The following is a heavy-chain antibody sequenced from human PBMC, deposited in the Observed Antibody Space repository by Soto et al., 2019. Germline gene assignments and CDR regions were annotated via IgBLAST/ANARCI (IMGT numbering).Heavy chain of an antibody. CDR2: IYSGGKT. V-gene: IGHV3-53*01. D-gene: IGHD6-19*01. Sequence: GGSLRLSCAASGFTASTNYISWVRQAPGKGLERVSIIYSGGKTYYADSVKGRFVISRDNSKNTLYLQMNSLRVEDTAVYYCATMASLREWLVTAFDMWGQGPTVTVSS. CDR3: ATMASLREWLVTAFDM. J-gene: IGHJ3*02. CDR1: GFTASTNY.